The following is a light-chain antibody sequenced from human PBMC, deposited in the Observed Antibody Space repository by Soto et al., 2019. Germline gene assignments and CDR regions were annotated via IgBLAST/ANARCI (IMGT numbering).Light chain of an antibody. CDR3: HSSASSLPAL. Sequence: QSVLTQPPSVSGAPGQRVTISCTGSSSNIGAGYDVHWYQQLPGTAPKLLIYGNSNRPSGVPDRFSGSKSGTSASLAITGLQAEDEAHYYCHSSASSLPALFGGGTKLPVL. V-gene: IGLV1-40*01. J-gene: IGLJ3*02. CDR1: SSNIGAGYD. CDR2: GNS.